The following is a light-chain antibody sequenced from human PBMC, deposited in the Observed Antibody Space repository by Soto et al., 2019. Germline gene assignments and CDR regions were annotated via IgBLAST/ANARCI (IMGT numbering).Light chain of an antibody. V-gene: IGKV4-1*01. J-gene: IGKJ1*01. Sequence: DIVLTQSPDSLAVSLGERATIKCKSSQSVLYSSNNRNYLAWYQQKPGQAPKLLIYWASTRESGVPERFSGSGSGTDFTLTISSLQAEDVAVYYFHQYYGTRTFGQGTKVEVK. CDR1: QSVLYSSNNRNY. CDR3: HQYYGTRT. CDR2: WAS.